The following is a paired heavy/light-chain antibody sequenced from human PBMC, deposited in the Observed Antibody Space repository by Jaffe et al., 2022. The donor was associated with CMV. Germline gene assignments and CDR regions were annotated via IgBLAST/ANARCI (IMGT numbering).Light chain of an antibody. CDR1: QLGNKD. V-gene: IGLV3-1*01. CDR2: QDS. J-gene: IGLJ2*01. Sequence: SYELTQPPLVSVSPGQTASITCSGDQLGNKDTCWYQQKPGQSPVLVICQDSKRPSGIPERFSGSNSGNTATLTISGTQAMDEADYYCQAWDSRTAYVVFGGGTKLTVL. CDR3: QAWDSRTAYVV.
Heavy chain of an antibody. CDR3: ARTKIVEVPAAFRWGASVDYHYFMDV. D-gene: IGHD2-2*01. J-gene: IGHJ6*03. CDR2: VDWDDDK. Sequence: QVTLRESGPALVKPTQTLTLTCTFSGFSLTSSGMCVSWIRQPPGKALEWLARVDWDDDKYYSTSLKTRLTISKGTSSNQVVLTMTNMGPVDTATYYCARTKIVEVPAAFRWGASVDYHYFMDVWGRGTTVTVSS. CDR1: GFSLTSSGMC. V-gene: IGHV2-70*15.